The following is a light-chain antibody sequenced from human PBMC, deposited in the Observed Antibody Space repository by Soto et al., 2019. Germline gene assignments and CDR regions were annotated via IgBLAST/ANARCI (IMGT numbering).Light chain of an antibody. CDR3: QQYNDWPRT. CDR2: GAT. Sequence: EIVMTQSPATLSVSPGERATLSCRASQSVNSNLAWYQQKPGQAPRLLIYGATPRATGIPARFSGSGSGTEFTLTISSLQSEDFAVYYCQQYNDWPRTFGQGTK. J-gene: IGKJ1*01. CDR1: QSVNSN. V-gene: IGKV3-15*01.